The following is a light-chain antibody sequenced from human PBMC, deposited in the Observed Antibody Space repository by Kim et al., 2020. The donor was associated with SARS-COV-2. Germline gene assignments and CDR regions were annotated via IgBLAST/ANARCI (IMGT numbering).Light chain of an antibody. CDR1: SSNIGAGFD. Sequence: RVTVSCTGSSSNIGAGFDVHWYQKLPGTAPKLLIFDNTNRPSGVPDRFSGSKSGTSASLAITGLQAEDEADYYCQSYDSSLSGYVFGTGTKVTVL. J-gene: IGLJ1*01. CDR2: DNT. CDR3: QSYDSSLSGYV. V-gene: IGLV1-40*01.